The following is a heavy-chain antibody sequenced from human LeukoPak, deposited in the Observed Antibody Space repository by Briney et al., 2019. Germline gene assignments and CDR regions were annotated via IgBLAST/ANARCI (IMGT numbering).Heavy chain of an antibody. CDR3: ARGLVIKYYYYYYMDV. J-gene: IGHJ6*03. CDR1: GGSISSSSYY. V-gene: IGHV4-39*01. Sequence: KPSETLSLTCTVSGGSISSSSYYWGWIRQPPGKGLEWIGRIYYSGSTYYNPSLKSRVTISVDTSKNQFSLKLSSVTAADTAVYYCARGLVIKYYYYYYMDVWGKGTTVTVSS. CDR2: IYYSGST. D-gene: IGHD3-9*01.